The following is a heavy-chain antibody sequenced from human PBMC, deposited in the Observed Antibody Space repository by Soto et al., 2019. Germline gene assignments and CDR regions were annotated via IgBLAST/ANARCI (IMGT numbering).Heavy chain of an antibody. D-gene: IGHD2-8*01. Sequence: GGSLRLFCAAPGFPFSNYGIHWVRPAPGKGLEGVSIISYDGSNKYYADSVRGRFTISRDNSKNTLYLQMSSLRAEDTAVYFCAKDRCTNGVCYVSYYYGMDVWGQGTTVTVSS. V-gene: IGHV3-30*18. CDR1: GFPFSNYG. CDR3: AKDRCTNGVCYVSYYYGMDV. J-gene: IGHJ6*02. CDR2: ISYDGSNK.